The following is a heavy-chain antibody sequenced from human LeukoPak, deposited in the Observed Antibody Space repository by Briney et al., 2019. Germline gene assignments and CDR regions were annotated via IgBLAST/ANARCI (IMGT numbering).Heavy chain of an antibody. CDR1: GGSISSGGYY. Sequence: SETLSLTCTVSGGSISSGGYYWIWIRQHPGKGLEGMGYIYYSGSTYYNPSLKSRVTISVDTSKTQFSLKLSSVTAEDTAVYYCRMSLGIVVAKDAFDIWGQGTMVTVSS. D-gene: IGHD6-19*01. CDR3: RMSLGIVVAKDAFDI. V-gene: IGHV4-31*03. J-gene: IGHJ3*02. CDR2: IYYSGST.